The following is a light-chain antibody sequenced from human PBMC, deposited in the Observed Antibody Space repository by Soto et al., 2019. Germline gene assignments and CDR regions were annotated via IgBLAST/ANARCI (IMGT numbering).Light chain of an antibody. CDR1: QGIISTF. V-gene: IGKV3-20*01. Sequence: EVVLTLSPGTLSLSPGERATLSCRASQGIISTFLAWYQQKPGQPPRLLMYGTSNRATGIPDRFSGSGSGTDFTLTISRLEPEDFAIYYCQQYGSSPPWTFGQGTKV. J-gene: IGKJ1*01. CDR3: QQYGSSPPWT. CDR2: GTS.